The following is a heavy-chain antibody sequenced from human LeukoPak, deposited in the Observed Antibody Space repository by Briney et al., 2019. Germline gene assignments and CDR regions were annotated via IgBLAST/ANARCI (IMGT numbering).Heavy chain of an antibody. V-gene: IGHV4-34*01. J-gene: IGHJ3*02. Sequence: SETLSLTCAVYGGSFSGYYWSWIRQPPGKGLEWIGEINHSGSTNYNPSLKSRVTISVDTSKNQFSLKLSSVTAADTALYFCARDRLSVGAFDIWGLGTMVTVSS. D-gene: IGHD1-26*01. CDR3: ARDRLSVGAFDI. CDR1: GGSFSGYY. CDR2: INHSGST.